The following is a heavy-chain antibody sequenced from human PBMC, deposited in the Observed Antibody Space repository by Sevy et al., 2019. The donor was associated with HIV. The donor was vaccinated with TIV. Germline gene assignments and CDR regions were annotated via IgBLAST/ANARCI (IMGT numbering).Heavy chain of an antibody. V-gene: IGHV3-33*01. Sequence: GGSLRLSCAASGFTFSSYGMHWVRQAPGRGLEWVAVIWSGGTNKYYGDSVKGRFTISRDNSKNTLYLQMNSLRAEDTAVYYCARYYDSSGYYFGLDYWGQRTLVTVSS. CDR2: IWSGGTNK. J-gene: IGHJ4*02. CDR3: ARYYDSSGYYFGLDY. CDR1: GFTFSSYG. D-gene: IGHD3-22*01.